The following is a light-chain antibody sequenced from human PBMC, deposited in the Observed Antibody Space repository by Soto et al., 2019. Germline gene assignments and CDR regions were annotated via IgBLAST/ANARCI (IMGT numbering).Light chain of an antibody. V-gene: IGKV4-1*01. CDR1: QSVLFSSNSKNA. CDR3: QQYYVTPPT. Sequence: DIVMTQSPDSLDVSLGERATINCKSSQSVLFSSNSKNALAWYQQRPGQPPKLLIYRASTRESGVPDRFSGSGSGTDFTLTISTLQAEDVAVYYCQQYYVTPPTFGGGTKVEIK. CDR2: RAS. J-gene: IGKJ4*01.